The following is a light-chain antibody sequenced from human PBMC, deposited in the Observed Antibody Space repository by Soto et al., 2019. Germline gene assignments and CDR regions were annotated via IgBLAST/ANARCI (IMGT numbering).Light chain of an antibody. CDR2: DAS. CDR3: QQYGNSPQT. CDR1: QSVGGS. J-gene: IGKJ1*01. V-gene: IGKV3-20*01. Sequence: PEERATLSCRASQSVGGSFAWYQQRPGQAPRLLIYDASIRATGIPNRFSGSGSGTDFTLTISRLEPEDFAVYYCQQYGNSPQTFGQGTKVDIK.